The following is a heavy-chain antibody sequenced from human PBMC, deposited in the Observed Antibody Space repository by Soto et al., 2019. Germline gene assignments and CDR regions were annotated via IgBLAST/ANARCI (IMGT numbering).Heavy chain of an antibody. D-gene: IGHD2-15*01. V-gene: IGHV3-74*01. CDR1: GLTFNRYW. Sequence: PVGSLRLSCAASGLTFNRYWMHWVRHAPGKGLVWVSHINTDGSNTNYADSVKGRFTISRGNAKSTLFLQMNSLRDEDTAVYYCAREFCSGGNCYTYYFDPWGQGIPVTVSS. CDR2: INTDGSNT. CDR3: AREFCSGGNCYTYYFDP. J-gene: IGHJ5*02.